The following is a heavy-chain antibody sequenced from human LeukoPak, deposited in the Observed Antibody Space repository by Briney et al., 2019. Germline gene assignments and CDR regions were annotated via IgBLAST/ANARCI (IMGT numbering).Heavy chain of an antibody. D-gene: IGHD3-22*01. J-gene: IGHJ3*02. CDR2: IKQDGSEK. Sequence: GGSLRLSCAASGFTFSSYWMSWVRQAPGKGLEWVANIKQDGSEKYYVDSVKGRFTISRDNAKNSLYLQMNSLRAEDTAVYYCARDPLSFYYDSSGFDGFDIWGQGTMVTVSS. CDR1: GFTFSSYW. CDR3: ARDPLSFYYDSSGFDGFDI. V-gene: IGHV3-7*01.